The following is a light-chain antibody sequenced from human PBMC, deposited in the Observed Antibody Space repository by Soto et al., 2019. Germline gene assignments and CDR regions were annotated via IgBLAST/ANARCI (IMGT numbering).Light chain of an antibody. Sequence: QSALTQPHSVSGSPGQSVTISCTGTSVDVGAYDFVSWYQQHPGKAPKLLIYVVSGRPSGVPDRFSGSKSGNAASLTISGRRADDEADYYCAPWDDSLKGPVFGGGTKLTVL. CDR3: APWDDSLKGPV. CDR2: VVS. V-gene: IGLV2-11*01. J-gene: IGLJ3*02. CDR1: SVDVGAYDF.